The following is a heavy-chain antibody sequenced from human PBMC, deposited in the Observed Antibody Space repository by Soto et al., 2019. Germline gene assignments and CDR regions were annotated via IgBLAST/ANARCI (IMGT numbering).Heavy chain of an antibody. D-gene: IGHD3-22*01. J-gene: IGHJ5*02. CDR3: ARLGAYYQSLDP. Sequence: PSQTLSLTCAISGDSVSNNAVAWNWIRQSPSGGLEWLGRTYRGSESYNDYSISLKSRVTINSDPSKSQFSLRLTSVTAADTAVYYCARLGAYYQSLDPWGPGTLVTVSS. CDR1: GDSVSNNAVA. V-gene: IGHV6-1*01. CDR2: TYRGSESYN.